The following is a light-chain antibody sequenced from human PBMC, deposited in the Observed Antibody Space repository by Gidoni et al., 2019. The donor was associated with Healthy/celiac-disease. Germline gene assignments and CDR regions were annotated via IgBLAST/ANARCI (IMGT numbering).Light chain of an antibody. J-gene: IGLJ3*02. V-gene: IGLV2-11*01. Sequence: QSALTQPRSVSRSPGQSVTISCPGTSSDVGGYNYVSWYQQHPGKAPKLMIYDVSKRPSGVPDRFSGSKSGNTASLTISGLQADDETDYYCCSYAGRFTWVFGGGTKLTVL. CDR2: DVS. CDR3: CSYAGRFTWV. CDR1: SSDVGGYNY.